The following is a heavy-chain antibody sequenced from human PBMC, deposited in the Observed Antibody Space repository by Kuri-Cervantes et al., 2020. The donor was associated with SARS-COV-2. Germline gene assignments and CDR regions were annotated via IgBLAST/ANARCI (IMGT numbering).Heavy chain of an antibody. CDR2: ISYDGSNK. J-gene: IGHJ4*02. CDR1: GFTFSSYA. Sequence: LSLTCAASGFTFSSYAMHWVRQAPGKGPEWVAVISYDGSNKYYADSVKGRFTISRDNSKNTLYLQMNSLRAEDTAVYYCARADGITMIVETRPTDYWGQGTLVTVSS. D-gene: IGHD3-22*01. CDR3: ARADGITMIVETRPTDY. V-gene: IGHV3-30*04.